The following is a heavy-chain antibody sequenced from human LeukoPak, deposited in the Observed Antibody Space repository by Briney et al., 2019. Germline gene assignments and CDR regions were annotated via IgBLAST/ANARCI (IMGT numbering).Heavy chain of an antibody. CDR1: GDAISSDGQS. CDR2: IYHSGAA. V-gene: IGHV4-30-4*07. D-gene: IGHD1-26*01. CDR3: VRGVGGEYFYFDR. J-gene: IGHJ4*02. Sequence: PSETLSLTCGVSGDAISSDGQSWSSIRQPPGKGLEWVAYIYHSGAAYHNPSLKSRPALSVDTSNNQFSLRLRSVTAADTAVYYCVRGVGGEYFYFDRWGQGALVTVSA.